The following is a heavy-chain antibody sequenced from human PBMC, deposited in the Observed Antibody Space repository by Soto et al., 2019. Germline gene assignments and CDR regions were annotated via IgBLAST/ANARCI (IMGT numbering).Heavy chain of an antibody. V-gene: IGHV3-64D*08. CDR2: ISSNGGST. CDR1: GFTFSSYA. Sequence: GGSLRLSCSASGFTFSSYAMHWVRQAPGKGLEYVSAISSNGGSTYYADSVKGRFTISRDNSKNTLYLQMSSLRAEDTAVYYCVKGDIEIVVVSRNWFDPWGQGTLVTVSS. CDR3: VKGDIEIVVVSRNWFDP. J-gene: IGHJ5*02. D-gene: IGHD3-22*01.